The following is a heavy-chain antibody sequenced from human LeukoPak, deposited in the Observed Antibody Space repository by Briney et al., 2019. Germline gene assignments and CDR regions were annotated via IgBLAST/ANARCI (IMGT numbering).Heavy chain of an antibody. CDR3: ARGPIYSDYVDP. CDR1: GFTFSNHG. Sequence: PGGSLRLSCAASGFTFSNHGMNWVRQAPGKGLEWLSFMSSTGSIIHYADSVKGRFTISRDNAKNSLYLQMNSLRDEDTAVYYCARGPIYSDYVDPWPEGTVVTVSS. D-gene: IGHD4-11*01. V-gene: IGHV3-48*02. CDR2: MSSTGSII. J-gene: IGHJ5*02.